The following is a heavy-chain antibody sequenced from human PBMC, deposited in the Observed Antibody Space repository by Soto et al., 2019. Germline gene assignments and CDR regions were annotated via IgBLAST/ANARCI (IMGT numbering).Heavy chain of an antibody. CDR3: AVRRDGYNYSDY. Sequence: SETLSLTCTVSGGSISSSSYYWGWIRQPPGKGLEWIGSIYYSGSTYYSPSLQSRVTISVDTSKNQFSLKLSSVTAADTAVYYCAVRRDGYNYSDYWGQGTLVTVSS. CDR2: IYYSGST. D-gene: IGHD5-12*01. J-gene: IGHJ4*02. CDR1: GGSISSSSYY. V-gene: IGHV4-39*01.